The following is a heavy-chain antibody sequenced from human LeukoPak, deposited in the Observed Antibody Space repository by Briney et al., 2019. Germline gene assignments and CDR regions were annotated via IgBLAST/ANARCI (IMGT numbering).Heavy chain of an antibody. V-gene: IGHV4-59*08. Sequence: TSETLSLTCTVSGGSISSYYWSWIRQPPGKGLEWIGYIYYSGSTNYNPSLKSRVPISVDTSKNQFSLKLSSVTAADTAVYYCARQGSSWVFDYWGQGTLVTVSS. CDR2: IYYSGST. J-gene: IGHJ4*02. CDR1: GGSISSYY. D-gene: IGHD6-13*01. CDR3: ARQGSSWVFDY.